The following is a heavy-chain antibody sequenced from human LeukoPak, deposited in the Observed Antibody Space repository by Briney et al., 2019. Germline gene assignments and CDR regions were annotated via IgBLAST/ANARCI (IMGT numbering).Heavy chain of an antibody. CDR3: AREDAIFGVVTTYYYGMDV. D-gene: IGHD3-3*01. V-gene: IGHV3-30*04. CDR2: ISYDGSNK. CDR1: GFTFSSYA. Sequence: GGSLRLSCAASGFTFSSYAMHWVRQAPGKGLEWVAVISYDGSNKYYADSVKGRFTISRDNSKNTLYLQMNSLRAEDTAVYYCAREDAIFGVVTTYYYGMDVWGQGTTVAVSS. J-gene: IGHJ6*02.